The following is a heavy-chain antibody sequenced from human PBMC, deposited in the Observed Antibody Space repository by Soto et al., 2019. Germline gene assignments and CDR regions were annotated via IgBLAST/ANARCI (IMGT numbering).Heavy chain of an antibody. V-gene: IGHV4-34*01. CDR1: VVSFSGYY. CDR3: ARGGGDGPTYGY. CDR2: INHSGST. Sequence: PSETLSLTCAVYVVSFSGYYWSCIRQPPGKGLEWIGEINHSGSTNYNPSLKSRVTISVDTSKNQFSLKLSSVTAADTAVYYCARGGGDGPTYGYWGQGTLVTVSS. J-gene: IGHJ4*02. D-gene: IGHD3-10*01.